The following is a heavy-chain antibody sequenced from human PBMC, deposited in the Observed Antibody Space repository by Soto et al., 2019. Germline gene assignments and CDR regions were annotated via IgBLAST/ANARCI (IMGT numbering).Heavy chain of an antibody. CDR3: ARRTRNDAFDI. J-gene: IGHJ3*02. CDR1: GGSISSSSYY. Sequence: QLQLQEPGPGLVKPSETLSLTCTVSGGSISSSSYYWGWIRQPPGKGLEWIGSIYYSGSTYYNPSLKSRVTISVDTSKNQFSLKLSSVTAADTAVYYCARRTRNDAFDIWGQGTMVTVSS. CDR2: IYYSGST. V-gene: IGHV4-39*01.